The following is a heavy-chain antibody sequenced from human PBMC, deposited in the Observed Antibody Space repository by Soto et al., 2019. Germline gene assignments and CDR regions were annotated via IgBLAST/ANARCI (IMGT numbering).Heavy chain of an antibody. CDR1: GFTFSSYW. D-gene: IGHD2-2*01. CDR2: IKQDGSEK. Sequence: EVQLVESGGGLVQPGGSLRLSCAASGFTFSSYWMSWVRQAPGKGLEWVANIKQDGSEKYYVDSVKGRFTISRDNAKNSLYLQMNSLRAEDTAVYYCAREVVVPAAFLYYYYYYMDVWGKGTTVTVSS. J-gene: IGHJ6*03. V-gene: IGHV3-7*01. CDR3: AREVVVPAAFLYYYYYYMDV.